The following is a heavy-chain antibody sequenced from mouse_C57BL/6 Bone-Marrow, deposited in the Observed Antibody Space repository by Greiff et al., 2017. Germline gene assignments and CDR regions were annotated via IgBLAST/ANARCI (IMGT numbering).Heavy chain of an antibody. CDR3: ARSPYYYGSSGDFDY. CDR1: GYTFTSYW. Sequence: QVQLQQPGAELVRPGTSVKLSCKASGYTFTSYWMHWVQQRPGQGLEWIGVIDPSDSYTNYNQKFKGKATLTVATSSSTAYMQLSSLTSEDSAVYYCARSPYYYGSSGDFDYWGQGTTLTVSS. D-gene: IGHD1-1*01. CDR2: IDPSDSYT. J-gene: IGHJ2*01. V-gene: IGHV1-59*01.